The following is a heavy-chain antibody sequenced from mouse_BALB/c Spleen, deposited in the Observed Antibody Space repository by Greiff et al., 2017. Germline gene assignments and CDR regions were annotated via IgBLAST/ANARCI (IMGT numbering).Heavy chain of an antibody. J-gene: IGHJ2*01. CDR2: IDPANGNT. V-gene: IGHV14-3*02. Sequence: EVQGVESGAELVKPGASVKLSCTASGFNIKDTYMHWVKQRPEQGLEWIGRIDPANGNTKYDPKFQGKATITADTSSNTAYLQLSSLTSEDTAVYYCARSFYGRYFDYWGQGTTLTVSS. CDR1: GFNIKDTY. D-gene: IGHD1-1*01. CDR3: ARSFYGRYFDY.